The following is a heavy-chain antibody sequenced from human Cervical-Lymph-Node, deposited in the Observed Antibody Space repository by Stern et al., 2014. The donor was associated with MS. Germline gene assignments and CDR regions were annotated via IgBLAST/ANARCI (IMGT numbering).Heavy chain of an antibody. J-gene: IGHJ4*02. CDR1: GFTFSDYW. Sequence: VQLVESGGGLVQPGGSLRLSCAASGFTFSDYWMHWVRQAPGKGLVRVSRINSDGSSTNYADSVKGRFPISRDNAKNTLYLQMNSLRDEDTAVYYCARGGGVAVAGRTDYWGQGTLVTVSS. CDR2: INSDGSST. D-gene: IGHD6-19*01. V-gene: IGHV3-74*01. CDR3: ARGGGVAVAGRTDY.